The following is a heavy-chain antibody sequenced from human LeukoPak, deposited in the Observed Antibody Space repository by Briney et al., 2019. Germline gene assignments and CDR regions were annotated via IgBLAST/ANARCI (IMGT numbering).Heavy chain of an antibody. Sequence: PGGSLSLSCPASGFSLRSHGMNWVRQAPGKGLEWVSYIPRSGSSIYYADSVKGRFTISRDNAKNSLYLQMNSLRAEDTAVYYCSRGVATSGWATFYWGPGTLVTVSS. CDR3: SRGVATSGWATFY. CDR1: GFSLRSHG. V-gene: IGHV3-48*01. D-gene: IGHD6-19*01. J-gene: IGHJ4*02. CDR2: IPRSGSSI.